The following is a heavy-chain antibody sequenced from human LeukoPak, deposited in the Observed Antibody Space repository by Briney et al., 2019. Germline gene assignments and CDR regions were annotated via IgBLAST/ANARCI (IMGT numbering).Heavy chain of an antibody. D-gene: IGHD3-16*01. J-gene: IGHJ6*03. CDR1: GFTFSSYW. Sequence: GGSLRLSCAASGFTFSSYWMHWVRQAPGKGLVWVSRINSDGSSTSYADSVKGRFSISRDNSKNTLYLQMNTLRAEDTAVYYCAKAIGGFGAGYTYYYMDVWGKGTTVTVSS. CDR2: INSDGSST. V-gene: IGHV3-74*01. CDR3: AKAIGGFGAGYTYYYMDV.